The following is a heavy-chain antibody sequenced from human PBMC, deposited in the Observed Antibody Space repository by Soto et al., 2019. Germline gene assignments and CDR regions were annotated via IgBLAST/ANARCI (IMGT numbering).Heavy chain of an antibody. D-gene: IGHD3-3*01. CDR2: IIPIFGTA. CDR1: GGTFSSYA. CDR3: ARYKAAPSPITIFGVVRPPYYYYGMDV. Sequence: SVKVSCKASGGTFSSYAISWVRQAPGQGLEWMGGIIPIFGTANYAQKFQGRVTITADKSTSTAYMELSSLRSEVTAVYYCARYKAAPSPITIFGVVRPPYYYYGMDVWGQGTTVTVSS. V-gene: IGHV1-69*06. J-gene: IGHJ6*02.